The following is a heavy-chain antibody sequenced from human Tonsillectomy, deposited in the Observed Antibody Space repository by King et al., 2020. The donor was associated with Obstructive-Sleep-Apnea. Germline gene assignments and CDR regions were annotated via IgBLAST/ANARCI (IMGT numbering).Heavy chain of an antibody. V-gene: IGHV4-59*08. CDR3: ARLPPPQYYFDY. CDR2: ISYSGST. CDR1: GASISSYY. Sequence: VQLQESGPGLVKPSETLSLTCSVSGASISSYYWSWIRQPPGKGLEWIGFISYSGSTNYNPSLKSRVTMSVDTSKNQLSLRLSSVTAADTAVYYCARLPPPQYYFDYWGQGTLVTVSS. J-gene: IGHJ4*02.